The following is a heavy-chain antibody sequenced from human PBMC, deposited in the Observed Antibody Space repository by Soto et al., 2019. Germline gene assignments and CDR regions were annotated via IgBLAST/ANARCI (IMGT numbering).Heavy chain of an antibody. CDR1: GFTFSSYA. CDR2: ISGSGGST. J-gene: IGHJ4*02. Sequence: PGGSLSLSCSGSGFTFSSYAMSWVRQAPGKGLEWVSAISGSGGSTYYADSVKGRFTISRDNSKNTLYLQMNSLRAEDTAVYYCAKDFVVVPAVMGPFDYWGQGTLVTVS. V-gene: IGHV3-23*01. CDR3: AKDFVVVPAVMGPFDY. D-gene: IGHD2-2*01.